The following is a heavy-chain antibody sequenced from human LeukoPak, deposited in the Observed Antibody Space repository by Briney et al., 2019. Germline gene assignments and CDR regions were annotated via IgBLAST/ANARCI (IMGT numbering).Heavy chain of an antibody. D-gene: IGHD3-3*01. Sequence: PSETLSLTCFVSGGSIIRDYWSWIRQPAGKGLEWIGRIYTSGSTNYNPSLKSRVTMSVDTSKNQFSLKLSSVTAADTAVYYCARAPNYDFWSGYLDYWGQGTLVTVSS. CDR3: ARAPNYDFWSGYLDY. J-gene: IGHJ4*02. CDR2: IYTSGST. CDR1: GGSIIRDY. V-gene: IGHV4-4*07.